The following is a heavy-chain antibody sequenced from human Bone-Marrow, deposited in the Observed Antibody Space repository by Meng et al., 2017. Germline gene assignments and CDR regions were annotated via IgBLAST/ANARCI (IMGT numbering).Heavy chain of an antibody. CDR3: ARDHRSYYDSSGYYTNDAFDI. D-gene: IGHD3-22*01. Sequence: GESLKISCAASGFTFSSYWMSWVRQAPGKGLEWVANIKQDGSEKYYVDSVKGRFTISRDNAKKSLYLQMNSLRAEDTAVYYCARDHRSYYDSSGYYTNDAFDIWGQGKKVT. CDR1: GFTFSSYW. V-gene: IGHV3-7*01. CDR2: IKQDGSEK. J-gene: IGHJ3*02.